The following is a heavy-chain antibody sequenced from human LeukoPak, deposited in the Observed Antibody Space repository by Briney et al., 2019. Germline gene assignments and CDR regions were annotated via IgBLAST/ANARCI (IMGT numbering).Heavy chain of an antibody. Sequence: GGSLRLSCAASGFTFSDYYMSWIRQAPRKGLERVSYISSSGSTIYYADSVKGRFTISRDNAKNSLYLQMNSLRAEDTAGYYCVRDLLPFYYDSSGYPPLGHGGQGTLVTVSS. CDR2: ISSSGSTI. CDR1: GFTFSDYY. V-gene: IGHV3-11*04. J-gene: IGHJ4*02. D-gene: IGHD3-22*01. CDR3: VRDLLPFYYDSSGYPPLGH.